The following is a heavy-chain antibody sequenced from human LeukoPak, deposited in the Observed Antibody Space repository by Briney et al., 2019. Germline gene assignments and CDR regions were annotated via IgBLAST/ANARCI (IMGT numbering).Heavy chain of an antibody. CDR1: GFSFSYHG. CDR3: ARDLAWGAFDY. CDR2: VSPPGGGT. V-gene: IGHV3-23*01. Sequence: GGSLRLSCVASGFSFSYHGMNWARLAPGKGLEWVSGVSPPGGGTYYADSVKGRFTISRDDSTNTLSLQMNSLRVEDTAVYYCARDLAWGAFDYWGQGILVAVSS. J-gene: IGHJ4*02. D-gene: IGHD7-27*01.